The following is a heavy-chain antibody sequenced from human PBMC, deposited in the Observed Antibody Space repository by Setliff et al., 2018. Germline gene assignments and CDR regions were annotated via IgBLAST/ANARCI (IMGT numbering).Heavy chain of an antibody. V-gene: IGHV1-3*01. CDR3: ARVSGPLTLDGPVDIVARGLDAFDI. J-gene: IGHJ3*02. D-gene: IGHD5-12*01. Sequence: ASVKVSCKASGGTFSSYAMHWVRQAPGQRREWMGWINAGKGNTKYSQKFQGRVTITRDTSTSTVYMELSSLRSEDTAVYYCARVSGPLTLDGPVDIVARGLDAFDIWGQGTMVTVSS. CDR1: GGTFSSYA. CDR2: INAGKGNT.